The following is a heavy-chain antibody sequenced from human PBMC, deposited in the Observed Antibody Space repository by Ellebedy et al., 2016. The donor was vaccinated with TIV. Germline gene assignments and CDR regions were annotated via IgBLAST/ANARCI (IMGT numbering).Heavy chain of an antibody. Sequence: GGSLRLXXAASGFIFKNYWMHWVRQAPGKGPVWVSRLNSHGNVPNYADSVKGRFTISRDNAENSLYLQMDSLSADDTAIYYCARDDRWAFGIWGQGTMVTVSS. J-gene: IGHJ3*02. CDR3: ARDDRWAFGI. CDR2: LNSHGNVP. CDR1: GFIFKNYW. V-gene: IGHV3-74*01.